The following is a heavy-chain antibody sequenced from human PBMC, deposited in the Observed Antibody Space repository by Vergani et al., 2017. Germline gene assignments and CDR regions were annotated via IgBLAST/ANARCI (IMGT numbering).Heavy chain of an antibody. D-gene: IGHD1-20*01. CDR2: LSASDRRT. V-gene: IGHV3-23*01. CDR3: ARAYGRYDWFDY. Sequence: EVQLLESGGDLVQPGGSLRLSCAASGFTFIMHAMSWVRQAPGKGLEWVSTLSASDRRTHYADSVKGRFTISRDNSKNTLSLQMNSLTAEDTAVYYCARAYGRYDWFDYWGQRTLVTVSS. J-gene: IGHJ4*01. CDR1: GFTFIMHA.